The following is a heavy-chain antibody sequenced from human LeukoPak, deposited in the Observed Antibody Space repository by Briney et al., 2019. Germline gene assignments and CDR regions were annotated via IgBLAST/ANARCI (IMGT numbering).Heavy chain of an antibody. CDR3: ARGLLISSSWYNDI. CDR1: GFTFSDYY. Sequence: SGGSLRLSCAAAGFTFSDYYMSWIRQAPGKGLEWVSYISRSGSSIYYEDSVKGRFTISRDNAKNSLYLQMNSLRAEDTAVYYCARGLLISSSWYNDIWCQGTMVTVS. V-gene: IGHV3-11*01. D-gene: IGHD6-13*01. J-gene: IGHJ3*02. CDR2: ISRSGSSI.